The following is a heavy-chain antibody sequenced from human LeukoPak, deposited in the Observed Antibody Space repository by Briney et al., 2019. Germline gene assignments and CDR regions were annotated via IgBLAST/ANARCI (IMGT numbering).Heavy chain of an antibody. CDR1: GYSFTSYC. D-gene: IGHD3-22*01. CDR3: ARRLDYYDSSGYYYAFDY. V-gene: IGHV5-51*01. Sequence: GESLKISCKGSGYSFTSYCIGWVRQMPGKGLEWMGIIYPGDSDTRYSPSFQGQVTISADKSISTAYLQWSSLKASDTAMYYCARRLDYYDSSGYYYAFDYWGQGTLVTVSS. J-gene: IGHJ4*02. CDR2: IYPGDSDT.